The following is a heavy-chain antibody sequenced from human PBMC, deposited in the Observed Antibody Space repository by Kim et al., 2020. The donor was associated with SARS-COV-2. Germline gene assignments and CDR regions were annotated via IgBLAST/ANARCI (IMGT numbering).Heavy chain of an antibody. CDR2: FYPVVSYT. CDR1: GYSFTSYW. V-gene: IGHV5-51*01. J-gene: IGHJ4*02. CDR3: ACIAYY. Sequence: GESLKISCKGSGYSFTSYWIGWVRQFPFIGLECLEFFYPVVSYTIYSPSFLRQFSISSDNSIFTAYLQLSILIASDTPFYFCACIAYYWCQVTLLTVSS. D-gene: IGHD2-21*01.